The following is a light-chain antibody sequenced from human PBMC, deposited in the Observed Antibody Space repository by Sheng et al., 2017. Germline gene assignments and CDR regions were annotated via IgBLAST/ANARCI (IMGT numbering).Light chain of an antibody. CDR3: TSYTTSGTYV. CDR1: SSDVATFNL. CDR2: DVT. V-gene: IGLV2-14*02. Sequence: QSALTQPASVSGSPGQSITISCTGTSSDVATFNLVSWYQQHPGKVPKLIIYDVTNRPSGVSTRFSGSKSGNTASLTISGLQAEDEADYYCTSYTTSGTYVFGTGTKVTVL. J-gene: IGLJ1*01.